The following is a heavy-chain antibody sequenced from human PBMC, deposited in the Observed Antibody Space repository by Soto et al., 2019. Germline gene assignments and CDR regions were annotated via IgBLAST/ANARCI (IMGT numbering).Heavy chain of an antibody. D-gene: IGHD3-22*01. Sequence: SETLSLTCAVYGGSFSGYYWSWIRPPPGKGLEWIGEINHSGSTNYNPSLKSRVTISVDTSKNQFSLKLSSVTAADTAVYYCATPRASGYYSSWGQGTLVTVSS. CDR3: ATPRASGYYSS. J-gene: IGHJ4*02. CDR2: INHSGST. V-gene: IGHV4-34*01. CDR1: GGSFSGYY.